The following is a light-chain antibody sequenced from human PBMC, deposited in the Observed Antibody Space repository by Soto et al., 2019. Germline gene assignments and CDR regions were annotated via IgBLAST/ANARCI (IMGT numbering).Light chain of an antibody. CDR3: QQANSFPLT. CDR1: QAISSW. J-gene: IGKJ4*01. Sequence: DIQMTQSPSSVSASVGDRVTITCRASQAISSWLAWYQQRPGEAPKLLIYDASTLRSGVPSRFTGSGSGTDFTLTISSLQPEDFATYYCQQANSFPLTFGGGTNVEIK. CDR2: DAS. V-gene: IGKV1D-12*01.